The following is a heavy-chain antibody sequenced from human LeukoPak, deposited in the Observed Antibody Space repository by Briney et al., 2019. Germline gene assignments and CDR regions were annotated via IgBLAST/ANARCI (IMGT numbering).Heavy chain of an antibody. Sequence: SETLSLTCTVSGGSISSGGYYWSWIRQHPGQGLEWIGYIYYSGSTYYNPSLKSRITISVDTSKNQFSLKLSSVTAADTAVYYCARGFGGSSTSYAYPFGYWGQGTLVTVSS. D-gene: IGHD2-2*01. V-gene: IGHV4-31*03. J-gene: IGHJ4*02. CDR2: IYYSGST. CDR3: ARGFGGSSTSYAYPFGY. CDR1: GGSISSGGYY.